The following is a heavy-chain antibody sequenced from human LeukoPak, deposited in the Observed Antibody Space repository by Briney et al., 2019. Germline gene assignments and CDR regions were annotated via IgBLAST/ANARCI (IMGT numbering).Heavy chain of an antibody. J-gene: IGHJ4*02. D-gene: IGHD1-1*01. CDR2: TYYSGST. Sequence: PSQTLSLTCTVSGGSISSGGYYWSWIRQHPGKGLEWIGYTYYSGSTYYNPSLKSRVTISVDTSKNQFSLKLSSVTAADTAVYYCARGKRVGYYFDYWGQGTLVTVSS. CDR3: ARGKRVGYYFDY. CDR1: GGSISSGGYY. V-gene: IGHV4-31*03.